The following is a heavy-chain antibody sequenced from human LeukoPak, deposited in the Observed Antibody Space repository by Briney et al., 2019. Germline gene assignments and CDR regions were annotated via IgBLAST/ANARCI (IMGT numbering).Heavy chain of an antibody. Sequence: ASVKVSCKASGYTFTGYYMHWVRQAPGQGLEWMGWINPNSGGTNYAQKFQDRVTMTRDTSISTAYMELSRLRSDDTAVYYCARDRLPHYDFWSGSSGGNDAFDIWGQGTMVTVSS. D-gene: IGHD3-3*01. CDR2: INPNSGGT. CDR3: ARDRLPHYDFWSGSSGGNDAFDI. CDR1: GYTFTGYY. V-gene: IGHV1-2*02. J-gene: IGHJ3*02.